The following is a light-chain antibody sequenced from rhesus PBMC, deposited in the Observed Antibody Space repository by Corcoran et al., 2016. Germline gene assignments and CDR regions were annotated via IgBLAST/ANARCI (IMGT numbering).Light chain of an antibody. J-gene: IGKJ2*01. V-gene: IGKV1-22*01. CDR1: QGITND. CDR2: EAS. CDR3: QHYCGTPFS. Sequence: DIQMTQSPSSLSAPVGDRVTITCRASQGITNDLAWYQQKPGETPKLLFYEASSLQSGIPSRFSGSGSGTDFTLPISSLPSEDVATYYCQHYCGTPFSFGPGTKVEI.